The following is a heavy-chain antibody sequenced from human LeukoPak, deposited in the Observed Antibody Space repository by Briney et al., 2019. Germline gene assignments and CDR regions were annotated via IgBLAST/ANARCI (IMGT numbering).Heavy chain of an antibody. CDR1: GYTLTELS. CDR3: ATLLIRRSGGWYGGYYFDY. J-gene: IGHJ4*02. CDR2: FDPEDGET. D-gene: IGHD6-19*01. V-gene: IGHV1-24*01. Sequence: ASVKVSCKVSGYTLTELSMHWVRQAPGKGLEWMGGFDPEDGETIYAQKFQGRVTMTEDTSTDTAYMELSSLRSEDTAVYYCATLLIRRSGGWYGGYYFDYWGQGTLVTVSS.